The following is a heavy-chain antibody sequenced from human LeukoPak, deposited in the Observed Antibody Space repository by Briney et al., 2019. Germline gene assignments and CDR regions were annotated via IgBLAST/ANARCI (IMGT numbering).Heavy chain of an antibody. J-gene: IGHJ4*02. CDR1: GGSISSGDYY. CDR3: ARGDILSGYYKPPPGY. V-gene: IGHV4-30-4*01. D-gene: IGHD3-9*01. CDR2: IYYSGSA. Sequence: SETLSLTCTVSGGSISSGDYYWSSIRQPPGRGLECIAYIYYSGSAYYNPSLKSRVTISVDTSKNQFSLKLSSVTAADTAVYYCARGDILSGYYKPPPGYWGQGTLVTVSS.